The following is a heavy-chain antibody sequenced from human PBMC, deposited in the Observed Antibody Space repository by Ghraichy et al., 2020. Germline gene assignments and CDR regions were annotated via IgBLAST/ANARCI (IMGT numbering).Heavy chain of an antibody. Sequence: GGSLRLSCAASGFTFSDYYMSWIRQAPGKGLEWVSYISSSGSTIYYADSVKGRFNISRDNAKNSLYLQVNSPRAEETAVYYCATLGQDAFDIWGQGTVVTVSS. CDR2: ISSSGSTI. V-gene: IGHV3-11*01. J-gene: IGHJ3*02. CDR3: ATLGQDAFDI. D-gene: IGHD3-16*01. CDR1: GFTFSDYY.